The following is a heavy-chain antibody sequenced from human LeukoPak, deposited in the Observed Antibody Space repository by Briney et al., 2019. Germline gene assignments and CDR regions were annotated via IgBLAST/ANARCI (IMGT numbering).Heavy chain of an antibody. CDR3: ARAVTYYDILTGYYISAPYGMDV. CDR2: IYYSGST. CDR1: GGSISSGGYY. Sequence: SETLSLTCTVSGGSISSGGYYWSWIRQHPGKGLEWIGYIYYSGSTYYNPSLKSRVTISVDTSKNLFSLKLSSVTAADTAVYYCARAVTYYDILTGYYISAPYGMDVWGQGTTVTVSS. J-gene: IGHJ6*02. D-gene: IGHD3-9*01. V-gene: IGHV4-31*03.